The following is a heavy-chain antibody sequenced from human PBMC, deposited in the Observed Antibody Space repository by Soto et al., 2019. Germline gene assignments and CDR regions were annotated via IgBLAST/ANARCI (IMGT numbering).Heavy chain of an antibody. CDR3: ARLGYREAFDI. D-gene: IGHD5-18*01. CDR1: GYTFSSYA. V-gene: IGHV1-3*01. J-gene: IGHJ3*02. CDR2: INAGYGNA. Sequence: QVQLVQSGAEVKKPGASVKVSCKASGYTFSSYAMHWVRQAPGQKLEWMGWINAGYGNAKYSQNFQGRVTLTRDTSASTAYMEMSSLRSEDTAVYYCARLGYREAFDIWGQGTMVIVSS.